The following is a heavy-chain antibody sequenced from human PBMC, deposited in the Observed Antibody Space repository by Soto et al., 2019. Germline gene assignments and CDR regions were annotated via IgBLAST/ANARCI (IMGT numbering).Heavy chain of an antibody. CDR1: GFTFSDHY. CDR3: ASPQRRDSDWSYF. J-gene: IGHJ5*01. D-gene: IGHD4-4*01. Sequence: EVQLVESGGGLVQPGGSPRLSCAASGFTFSDHYMDWVRQAPGKGLEWVGRIRNKANRYITEYAASVQGRFTVSRDDSKNSLYLQMNSLKTEDTALYYCASPQRRDSDWSYFWGQGILVTVSS. CDR2: IRNKANRYIT. V-gene: IGHV3-72*01.